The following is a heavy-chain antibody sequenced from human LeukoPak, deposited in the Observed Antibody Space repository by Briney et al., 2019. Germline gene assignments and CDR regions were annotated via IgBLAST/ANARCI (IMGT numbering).Heavy chain of an antibody. D-gene: IGHD3-10*01. Sequence: RASETLSLTCTVSGYSISSGYYWGWIRQPPGKGLEWIGSIYHSGSTYYNPSLKSRVTISVDTSKNQFSLKLSSVTAADTAVYYCARGLYGSGSYYNFNYYYYYYMDVWGKGTTVTISS. CDR2: IYHSGST. CDR1: GYSISSGYY. J-gene: IGHJ6*03. CDR3: ARGLYGSGSYYNFNYYYYYYMDV. V-gene: IGHV4-38-2*02.